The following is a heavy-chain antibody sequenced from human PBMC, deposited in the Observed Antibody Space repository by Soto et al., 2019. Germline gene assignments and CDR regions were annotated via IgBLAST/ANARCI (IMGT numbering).Heavy chain of an antibody. V-gene: IGHV4-39*01. CDR2: IYNSGST. CDR1: CCSISSSKHY. D-gene: IGHD3-3*02. CDR3: ASPKIAFYNWFDP. J-gene: IGHJ5*02. Sequence: SATLSLTCTVSCCSISSSKHYCALIRQPPGKGLEWIGSIYNSGSTYYNKSHKSRVTKSVDTSKNQFTLKMSSETAADTAVYYCASPKIAFYNWFDPWGQG.